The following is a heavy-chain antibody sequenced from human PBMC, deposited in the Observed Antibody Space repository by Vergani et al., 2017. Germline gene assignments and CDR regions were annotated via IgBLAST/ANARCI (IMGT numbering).Heavy chain of an antibody. CDR3: GTSSSSYYYYGMDV. D-gene: IGHD6-6*01. J-gene: IGHJ6*02. CDR1: GYTFTSYD. V-gene: IGHV1-8*01. CDR2: MNPNSGNT. Sequence: QVQLVQSGAEVKKPGASVKVSCKASGYTFTSYDINWVRQATGQGLEWMGWMNPNSGNTGYAQKFQGRVTMTRNTSISTAYMELSSLRSEDTAVYYCGTSSSSYYYYGMDVWGQGTTVTVSS.